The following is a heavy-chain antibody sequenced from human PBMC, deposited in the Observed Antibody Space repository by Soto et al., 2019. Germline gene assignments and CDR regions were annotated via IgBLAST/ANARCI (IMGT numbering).Heavy chain of an antibody. V-gene: IGHV5-51*01. CDR1: EYSFTTYW. CDR3: ARHGSNSYDSRYPEY. D-gene: IGHD3-22*01. Sequence: GESLKISCKGSEYSFTTYWIGWVRQTPGKGLECLGIIYPGDSETRYSPSFQGQVTISADKSISTTYLQWSSLKASDSAIYYCARHGSNSYDSRYPEYWGQGTRVTVSS. J-gene: IGHJ4*02. CDR2: IYPGDSET.